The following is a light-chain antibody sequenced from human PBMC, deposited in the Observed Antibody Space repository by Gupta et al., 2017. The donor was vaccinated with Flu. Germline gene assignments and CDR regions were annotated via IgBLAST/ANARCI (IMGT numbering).Light chain of an antibody. Sequence: DIVLTHSAGTLSLSPGERATLSCRASQIISGNYLAWYQQKPGQAPRLLIYDASRRATGIPDRFSGSGSGTDFTLTISRLEPEDFAMYYCHQDSSAVETFGQGTKVETK. J-gene: IGKJ1*01. V-gene: IGKV3-20*01. CDR2: DAS. CDR3: HQDSSAVET. CDR1: QIISGNY.